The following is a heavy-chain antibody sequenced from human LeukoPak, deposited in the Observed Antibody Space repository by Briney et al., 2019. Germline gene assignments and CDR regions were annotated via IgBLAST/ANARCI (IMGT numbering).Heavy chain of an antibody. J-gene: IGHJ3*01. CDR1: GFTFTNYA. Sequence: GGSLRLSCAASGFTFTNYAVMWVRQAPGQGLEWVSAVSGSGGSTYYADSVKGLFTISRDNSKNTLYLQMNSLRAEDTAVYYCAKRMIRGVNHDAFDLWGQGTMVTVSS. CDR3: AKRMIRGVNHDAFDL. V-gene: IGHV3-23*01. D-gene: IGHD3-10*01. CDR2: VSGSGGST.